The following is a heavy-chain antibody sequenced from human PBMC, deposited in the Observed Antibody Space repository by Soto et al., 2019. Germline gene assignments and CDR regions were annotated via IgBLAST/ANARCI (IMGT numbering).Heavy chain of an antibody. CDR1: GYTFTSYG. D-gene: IGHD3-3*01. V-gene: IGHV1-18*01. CDR3: AATLGVSEPDYYYGMDV. J-gene: IGHJ6*02. CDR2: ISAYNGNT. Sequence: ASVKVSCKASGYTFTSYGISWVRQAPGQGLEWMGWISAYNGNTNYAQKLQGRVTMTTDTSTSTAYMELRSLRSDDTAVYYCAATLGVSEPDYYYGMDVWGQGTTVTVSS.